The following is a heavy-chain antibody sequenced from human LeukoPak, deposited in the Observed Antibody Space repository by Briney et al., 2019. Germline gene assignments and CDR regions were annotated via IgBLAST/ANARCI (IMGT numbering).Heavy chain of an antibody. CDR1: GYTFTGYY. Sequence: ASVNVSCKASGYTFTGYYMHWVRQAPGQGLEWMGWINPNSGGTNYAQKFQGRVTMTRDTSISTAYMELSRLRSDDTAVYYCARDRVTDWNPSNWFDPWGQGTLVTVSS. CDR2: INPNSGGT. CDR3: ARDRVTDWNPSNWFDP. V-gene: IGHV1-2*02. J-gene: IGHJ5*02. D-gene: IGHD1-1*01.